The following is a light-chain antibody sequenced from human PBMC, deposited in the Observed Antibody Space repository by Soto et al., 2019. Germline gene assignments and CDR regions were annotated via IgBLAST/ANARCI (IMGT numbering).Light chain of an antibody. CDR3: AAWDDSLSGLWV. CDR1: SSNIGSNT. CDR2: SNH. Sequence: QSVLTQPPSASGTPGQRVTISCSGSSSNIGSNTVNWYQQLPGTAPKLLIYSNHQRPSGVPDRFSGSKSGTSASLAISGLQSEDEADYYCAAWDDSLSGLWVFGGGTKVTVL. V-gene: IGLV1-44*01. J-gene: IGLJ3*02.